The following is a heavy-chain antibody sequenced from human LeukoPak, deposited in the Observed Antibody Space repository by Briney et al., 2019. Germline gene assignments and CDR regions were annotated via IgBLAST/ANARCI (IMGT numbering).Heavy chain of an antibody. CDR2: ISGSGGST. V-gene: IGHV3-23*01. CDR3: AKAKGRRIAAAGTNNFDY. Sequence: PGGSLRLSCAASGFTFSSYAMSWVRQAPGKGLEWVSAISGSGGSTYYADSVKGRFTISRDNSKNTLYLQMNSLRAEDTAVYYCAKAKGRRIAAAGTNNFDYWGQGTLVTVSS. J-gene: IGHJ4*02. CDR1: GFTFSSYA. D-gene: IGHD6-13*01.